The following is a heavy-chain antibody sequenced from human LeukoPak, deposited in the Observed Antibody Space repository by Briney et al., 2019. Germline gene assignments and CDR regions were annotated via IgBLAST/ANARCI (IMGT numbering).Heavy chain of an antibody. CDR1: GGTFSSYA. Sequence: SVKVSCRASGGTFSSYAISWVRQAPGQGLEWMGGIIPIFGTANYAQKVQGRVTITADKSTSTAYMELSSLRSEDTAVYYCARDPTYYYDSSGYPGGDYWGQGTLVTVSS. CDR3: ARDPTYYYDSSGYPGGDY. CDR2: IIPIFGTA. J-gene: IGHJ4*02. D-gene: IGHD3-22*01. V-gene: IGHV1-69*06.